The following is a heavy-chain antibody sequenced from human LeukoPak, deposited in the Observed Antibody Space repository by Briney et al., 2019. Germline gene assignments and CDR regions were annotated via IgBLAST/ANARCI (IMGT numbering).Heavy chain of an antibody. J-gene: IGHJ3*02. CDR2: IYYSGST. CDR1: GGSISSYY. Sequence: SETLSLTCTVSGGSISSYYWSWIRQPPGKGLEWIGYIYYSGSTNYNPSLKSRVTISVDTSKNQFSLRLSSVTAADTAVYYCARESLVKHAFDIWGQGTMVTVSS. V-gene: IGHV4-59*01. D-gene: IGHD2-21*01. CDR3: ARESLVKHAFDI.